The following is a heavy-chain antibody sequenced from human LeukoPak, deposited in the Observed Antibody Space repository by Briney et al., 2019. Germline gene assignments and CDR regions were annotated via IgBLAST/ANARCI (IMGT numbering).Heavy chain of an antibody. CDR3: ARASAARSWFDP. J-gene: IGHJ5*02. D-gene: IGHD2-2*01. V-gene: IGHV4-59*01. CDR2: IYYSGST. Sequence: SETLSLTCTVSGGSISSYYWSWIRQPPGKGLEWIGYIYYSGSTNYNPSLRSRVSISVDTSKNQFSLKLSSVTAADTAVYYCARASAARSWFDPWGQGTLVTVSS. CDR1: GGSISSYY.